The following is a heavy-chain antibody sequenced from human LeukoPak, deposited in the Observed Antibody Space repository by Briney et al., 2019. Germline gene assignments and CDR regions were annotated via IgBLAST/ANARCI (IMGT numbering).Heavy chain of an antibody. CDR3: ARVDTYSYGYDY. CDR2: IYSGGST. Sequence: PGGSLRLPCAASGFTFSSNYMSWVRQAPGKGLEWVSVIYSGGSTYYADSVKGRFTISRDNSKNTLYLQMNSLRAEDTAVYYCARVDTYSYGYDYWGQGTLVTVSS. D-gene: IGHD5-18*01. CDR1: GFTFSSNY. V-gene: IGHV3-53*01. J-gene: IGHJ4*02.